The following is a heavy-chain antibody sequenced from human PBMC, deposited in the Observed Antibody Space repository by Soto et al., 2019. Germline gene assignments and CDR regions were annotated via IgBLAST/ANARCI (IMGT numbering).Heavy chain of an antibody. V-gene: IGHV4-61*01. CDR3: EREHDVLDSPTRSTSLYPGMDV. Sequence: SETLSLTCSVSGGSFSRTSYYWSWIRQPPGKGLEWIGHIYNTGTTKYNPSLKSRVTISVDTSKNQMSLKLTSVTAADTAVYFCEREHDVLDSPTRSTSLYPGMDVWGQGTTVTVSS. D-gene: IGHD3-16*02. CDR2: IYNTGTT. CDR1: GGSFSRTSYY. J-gene: IGHJ6*02.